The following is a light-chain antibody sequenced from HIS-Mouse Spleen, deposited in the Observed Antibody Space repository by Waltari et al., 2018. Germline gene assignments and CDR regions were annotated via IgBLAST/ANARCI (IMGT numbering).Light chain of an antibody. J-gene: IGLJ2*01. CDR1: VLAKKY. CDR3: YSAADNSGV. CDR2: KDS. V-gene: IGLV3-27*01. Sequence: SYELTQPSSVSVSPGQTARITCSGDVLAKKYARWFQQKPGQAPVLVIYKDSERPSGIPERFSCSSSGTTVTLTISGAQVEDEADYYCYSAADNSGVFGGVTKLTVL.